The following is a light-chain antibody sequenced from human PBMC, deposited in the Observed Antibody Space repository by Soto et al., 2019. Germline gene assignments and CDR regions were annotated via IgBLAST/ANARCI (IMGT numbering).Light chain of an antibody. CDR2: GAS. CDR1: QGVDSSY. V-gene: IGKV3-20*01. J-gene: IGKJ1*01. CDR3: HQYDGSSWT. Sequence: EIVLTQSPGTLSLSPGERATVFCRASQGVDSSYLAWFQQKPGQAPRLLIYGASRRATGVPDRFSGSGSGTDFTLTLTRLEPEDFAVYYCHQYDGSSWTFGQGTKVEI.